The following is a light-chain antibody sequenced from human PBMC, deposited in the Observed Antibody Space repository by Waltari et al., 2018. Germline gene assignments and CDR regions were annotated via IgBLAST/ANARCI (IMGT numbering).Light chain of an antibody. CDR3: QQYHNWPRV. CDR1: QSVITN. Sequence: EIVMTQSPATLSVSPGERATLSCKASQSVITNLAWYQQKPGQPPRLPIYGASARATGIPDRFSGSGFGTEFTLAISSLQSEDSAIYYCQQYHNWPRVFGQGTKVEIK. CDR2: GAS. J-gene: IGKJ1*01. V-gene: IGKV3-15*01.